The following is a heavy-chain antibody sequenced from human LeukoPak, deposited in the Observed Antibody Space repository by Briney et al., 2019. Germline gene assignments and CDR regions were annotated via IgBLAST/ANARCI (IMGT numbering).Heavy chain of an antibody. J-gene: IGHJ3*02. CDR3: ARHYYIDSWAAFDI. CDR1: GGSISSYY. CDR2: IYYSGST. V-gene: IGHV4-59*01. D-gene: IGHD3-9*01. Sequence: DPSETLSLTCTVSGGSISSYYWSWVRQPPGKGLEWIGYIYYSGSTNYNPSLKSRVTISVDTSKNQFSLKLSSVTAADTAVYYCARHYYIDSWAAFDIWGQGTMVTVSS.